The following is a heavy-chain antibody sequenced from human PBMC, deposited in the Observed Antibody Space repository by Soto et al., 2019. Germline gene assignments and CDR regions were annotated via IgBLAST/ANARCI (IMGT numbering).Heavy chain of an antibody. CDR2: ISSSGSTI. CDR3: ARSSGYYYYTDY. V-gene: IGHV3-48*03. CDR1: GFTFSSYE. Sequence: EVQLVESGGGLVQPGGSLRLSCAASGFTFSSYEMNWVRQAPGKGLEWVSYISSSGSTIYYADSVKGRFTISRDNAKNSRYLQMNSLRAEDTAVYYCARSSGYYYYTDYWGPGTLVTVSS. J-gene: IGHJ4*02. D-gene: IGHD3-22*01.